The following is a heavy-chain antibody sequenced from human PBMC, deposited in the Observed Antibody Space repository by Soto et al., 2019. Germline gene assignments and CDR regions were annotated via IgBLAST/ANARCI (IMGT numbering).Heavy chain of an antibody. V-gene: IGHV1-69*06. D-gene: IGHD3-9*01. CDR1: GGTFSSYA. CDR2: IIPIFGTA. Sequence: SVKVSCKASGGTFSSYAISWVRQAPGQGLEWMGGIIPIFGTANYAQKFQGRVTITADKSTSTAYMELSSLRSEDTAVYSGARSNSAILTGYYNYYYHYGMDVWGQGTTVTVSS. CDR3: ARSNSAILTGYYNYYYHYGMDV. J-gene: IGHJ6*02.